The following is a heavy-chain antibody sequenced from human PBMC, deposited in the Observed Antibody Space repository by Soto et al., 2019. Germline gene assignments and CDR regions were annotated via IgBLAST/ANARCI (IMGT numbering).Heavy chain of an antibody. J-gene: IGHJ4*02. D-gene: IGHD2-2*01. CDR2: IMPFIDTS. V-gene: IGHV1-69*06. CDR3: ARGGYASSYRFDY. CDR1: GGTFGSYT. Sequence: QVQLVQSGAEVKKPGSSVKVSCKASGGTFGSYTLNWVRQAPGQGLERLGGIMPFIDTSTYAQMLQGRVTITADKSTSTVYMELSSLKSDDTAVYYCARGGYASSYRFDYWGQGTLVTVSS.